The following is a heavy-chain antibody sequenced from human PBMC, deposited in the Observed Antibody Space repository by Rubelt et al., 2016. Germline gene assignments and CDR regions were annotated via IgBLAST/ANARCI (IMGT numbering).Heavy chain of an antibody. J-gene: IGHJ6*02. V-gene: IGHV3-33*01. CDR3: ARDMGQLVYYAMDV. Sequence: GGGVVQPGRSLRLSCAASGFTFRTYGMHWVRQAPGKGLEWVAVIWDDGGYKYNADSVQGRFTISRDNAKNTLFLQMSSLRVEDTAVYYCARDMGQLVYYAMDVWGQGTTVTVSS. CDR2: IWDDGGYK. CDR1: GFTFRTYG. D-gene: IGHD6-13*01.